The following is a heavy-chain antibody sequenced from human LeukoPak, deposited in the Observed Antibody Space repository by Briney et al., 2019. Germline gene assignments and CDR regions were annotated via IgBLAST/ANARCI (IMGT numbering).Heavy chain of an antibody. J-gene: IGHJ4*02. CDR2: INGDGRAT. D-gene: IGHD3-22*01. CDR3: ARALPPDYYDSSGYYLGGYFDY. CDR1: GFTFSGNW. V-gene: IGHV3-74*01. Sequence: GGSLRLSCEASGFTFSGNWMHWVRQAPGKGLVWVSRINGDGRATYYADSLKGRFTISRDNAKNTVYLQMNSLGAEDTAVYYCARALPPDYYDSSGYYLGGYFDYWGQGTLVTVSS.